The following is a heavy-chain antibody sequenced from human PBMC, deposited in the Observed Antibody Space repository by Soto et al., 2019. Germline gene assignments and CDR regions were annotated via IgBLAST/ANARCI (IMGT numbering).Heavy chain of an antibody. CDR2: ISAYNGNT. CDR3: ARVDSSSSNYYYYYGMDV. J-gene: IGHJ6*02. Sequence: ASVKVSCKASGYTFTSYGISWVRQAPGQGLEWMGWISAYNGNTNYAQKLQGRVTMTTDISTSTAYMELRSLRSDDTAVYYCARVDSSSSNYYYYYGMDVWGQGTTVTVSS. V-gene: IGHV1-18*04. D-gene: IGHD6-6*01. CDR1: GYTFTSYG.